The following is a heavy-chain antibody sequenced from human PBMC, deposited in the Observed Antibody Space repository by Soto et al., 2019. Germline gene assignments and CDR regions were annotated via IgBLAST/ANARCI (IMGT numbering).Heavy chain of an antibody. CDR2: ISGSGGST. D-gene: IGHD2-15*01. J-gene: IGHJ4*02. CDR1: GFSLSSYA. CDR3: AGDFRSWRQNFDY. V-gene: IGHV3-23*01. Sequence: EGSLRRSCAASGFSLSSYAMSWVRQAPGKGLEWVSAISGSGGSTYYADSVKGRFTISRDNSKNTLYLQMNSLRAEDTAVYWCAGDFRSWRQNFDYWGQGTLVTV.